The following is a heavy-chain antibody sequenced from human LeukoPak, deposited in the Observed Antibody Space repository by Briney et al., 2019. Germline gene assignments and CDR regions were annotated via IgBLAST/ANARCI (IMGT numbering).Heavy chain of an antibody. V-gene: IGHV3-30*02. CDR3: ASTGYSSSWYNWYYMDV. J-gene: IGHJ6*03. D-gene: IGHD6-13*01. CDR2: IRYDGSNK. Sequence: SGGSLRLSCAASGFTFSSYGMHWVRQAPGKGLEWVAFIRYDGSNKYYADSVKGRFTISRDNSKNTLYLQMNSLRAEDTAVYYCASTGYSSSWYNWYYMDVWGKGTTVTVSS. CDR1: GFTFSSYG.